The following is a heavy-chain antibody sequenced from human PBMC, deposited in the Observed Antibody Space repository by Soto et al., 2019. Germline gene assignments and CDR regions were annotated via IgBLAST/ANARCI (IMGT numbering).Heavy chain of an antibody. Sequence: GGSLRLSCAASGFTVSSNYMSWVRQATGKGLEWVSVIYSGGSTYYAYSVKGRFTISRDNSKNTLYIQMNSLRAEDTAVYYCASDYYDSSGYFAFDIWGQGTMVTVSS. V-gene: IGHV3-53*01. J-gene: IGHJ3*02. CDR3: ASDYYDSSGYFAFDI. CDR1: GFTVSSNY. D-gene: IGHD3-22*01. CDR2: IYSGGST.